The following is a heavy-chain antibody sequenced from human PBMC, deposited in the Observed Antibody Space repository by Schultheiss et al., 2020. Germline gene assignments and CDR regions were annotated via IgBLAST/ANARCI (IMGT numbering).Heavy chain of an antibody. Sequence: SETLSLTCTVSGGSVSSGSYWWSWIRQPPGKGLEWIGYIYYSGSTYYNPSLKSRVTISVDTSKNQFSLKLSSVTAADTAVYYCARAHRVYGDLGGLAFDPWGQGTLVTVSS. V-gene: IGHV4-30-2*05. CDR3: ARAHRVYGDLGGLAFDP. J-gene: IGHJ5*02. CDR2: IYYSGST. CDR1: GGSVSSGSYW. D-gene: IGHD4-17*01.